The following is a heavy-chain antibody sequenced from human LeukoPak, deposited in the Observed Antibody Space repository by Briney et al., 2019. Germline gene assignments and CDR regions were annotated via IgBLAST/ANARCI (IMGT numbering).Heavy chain of an antibody. Sequence: SETLSLTCTVSGGSISSYYWSWIRQPPGKGLEWIGYIYYSGSTNYNPSLKSRVTISVDTSKNQFSRKLSSVTAADTAVYYCARNVLLWFGEGYNWFDPWGQGTLVTVSS. CDR3: ARNVLLWFGEGYNWFDP. V-gene: IGHV4-59*01. CDR2: IYYSGST. D-gene: IGHD3-10*01. CDR1: GGSISSYY. J-gene: IGHJ5*02.